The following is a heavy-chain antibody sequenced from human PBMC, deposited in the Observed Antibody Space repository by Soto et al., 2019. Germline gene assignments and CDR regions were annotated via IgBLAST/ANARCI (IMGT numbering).Heavy chain of an antibody. CDR2: IYPGDSDT. J-gene: IGHJ6*02. V-gene: IGHV5-51*01. Sequence: GESLKISCKGSGYIFTSYWIGWVRQMPGKGLEWMGIIYPGDSDTRYRPSFRGQVTISVDRSITTAYLQWSSLRASDTAMYYCARHPNGDYDFMAVWGRGTTVTVSS. CDR1: GYIFTSYW. CDR3: ARHPNGDYDFMAV. D-gene: IGHD4-17*01.